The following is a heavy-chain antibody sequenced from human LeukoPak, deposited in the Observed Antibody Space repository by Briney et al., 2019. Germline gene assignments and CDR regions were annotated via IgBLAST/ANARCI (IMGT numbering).Heavy chain of an antibody. V-gene: IGHV4-61*02. CDR3: ARVFCSGGNCYHFDY. D-gene: IGHD2-15*01. CDR1: GGSMGSSSYY. J-gene: IGHJ4*02. Sequence: SQTLSLTCTVSGGSMGSSSYYWSWIRQPAGKGLEWIGRIYTSGSTTYNPSLKSRVTISLDTSKNQFSLKLSSVTAADTAVYYCARVFCSGGNCYHFDYWGQGTLVTVSS. CDR2: IYTSGST.